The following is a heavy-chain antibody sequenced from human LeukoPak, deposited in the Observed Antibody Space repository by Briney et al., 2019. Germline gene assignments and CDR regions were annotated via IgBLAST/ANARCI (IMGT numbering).Heavy chain of an antibody. CDR3: AKDGGYSSGWFYFDH. V-gene: IGHV3-23*01. Sequence: TGGSLRLSCAASGFTFSSYGMHWVRQAPGKGLEWVSGISGSGSSTYYADSVKGRFTISRDSSKNTLYMQMHSLGDEDTAVYYCAKDGGYSSGWFYFDHWGQGALVTVSS. J-gene: IGHJ4*02. D-gene: IGHD6-19*01. CDR2: ISGSGSST. CDR1: GFTFSSYG.